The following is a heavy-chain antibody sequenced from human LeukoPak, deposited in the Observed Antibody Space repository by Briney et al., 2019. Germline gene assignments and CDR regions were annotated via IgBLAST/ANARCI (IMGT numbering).Heavy chain of an antibody. J-gene: IGHJ4*02. CDR1: GGSISSYY. Sequence: SETLSLTCTVSGGSISSYYWSWIRRPPWKGLEWIGYIYYSGSTNYNPSLKSRVTISVDTSKNQFSLKLSSVTAADTAVYYCARGAFGGAAAATWAGYYFDYWGQGTLVTVSS. D-gene: IGHD6-13*01. CDR2: IYYSGST. CDR3: ARGAFGGAAAATWAGYYFDY. V-gene: IGHV4-59*01.